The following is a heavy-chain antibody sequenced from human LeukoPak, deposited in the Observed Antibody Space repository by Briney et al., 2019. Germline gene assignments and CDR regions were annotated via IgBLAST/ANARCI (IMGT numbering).Heavy chain of an antibody. CDR1: GFTFSSYA. CDR2: ISGSGGST. J-gene: IGHJ4*02. V-gene: IGHV3-23*01. D-gene: IGHD3-10*01. Sequence: QTGGSLRLSCAASGFTFSSYAMSWVRQAPGKGLEWVSAISGSGGSTYYADSVKGRFTISRDNSKNTLYLQMNSLRAEDTAVYYCNYYGSGSYYTPFEYCGERKLVTVSS. CDR3: NYYGSGSYYTPFEY.